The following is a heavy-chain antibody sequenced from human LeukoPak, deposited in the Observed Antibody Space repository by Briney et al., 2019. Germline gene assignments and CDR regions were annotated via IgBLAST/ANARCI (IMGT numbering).Heavy chain of an antibody. Sequence: GGSLRLSCAASGFTFRNYEVNWVRQAPGKGLEWISSISDSGPTMYYTESVKGRFTISRDNAKKSVYLQMNSLRVEDTAVYYCARVASGWASYYYYTDVWGRGTAVTVSS. CDR1: GFTFRNYE. CDR2: ISDSGPTM. J-gene: IGHJ6*03. CDR3: ARVASGWASYYYYTDV. D-gene: IGHD6-19*01. V-gene: IGHV3-48*03.